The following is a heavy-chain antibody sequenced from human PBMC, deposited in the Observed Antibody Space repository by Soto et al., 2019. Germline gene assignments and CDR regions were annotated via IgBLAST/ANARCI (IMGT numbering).Heavy chain of an antibody. CDR1: GYTFTSNY. J-gene: IGHJ5*02. CDR3: ARDHSRFDSYGWLDP. V-gene: IGHV1-46*01. CDR2: INPNGGIT. D-gene: IGHD2-21*01. Sequence: QVQLVQSGAEVKKPGASVKVSCKTSGYTFTSNYVHWVRQAPGQGFEWMGVINPNGGITTYAQKFQGRVTITRDTSTSTFFMEPRRLTSEDTAVYYCARDHSRFDSYGWLDPWGQGTLVTVYS.